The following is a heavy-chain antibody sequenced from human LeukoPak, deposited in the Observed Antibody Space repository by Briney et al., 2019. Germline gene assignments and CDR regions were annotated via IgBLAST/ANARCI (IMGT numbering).Heavy chain of an antibody. V-gene: IGHV1-69*13. J-gene: IGHJ3*02. Sequence: AASVKVSCKASGYTFIDYAINWVRQAPGQGLEWMGGIIPIFGTANYAQKFQGRVTITADESTSTAHMELSSLRSEDTAVYYCARGAGSDAFDIWGQGTMVTVSS. CDR2: IIPIFGTA. CDR3: ARGAGSDAFDI. CDR1: GYTFIDYA. D-gene: IGHD1-1*01.